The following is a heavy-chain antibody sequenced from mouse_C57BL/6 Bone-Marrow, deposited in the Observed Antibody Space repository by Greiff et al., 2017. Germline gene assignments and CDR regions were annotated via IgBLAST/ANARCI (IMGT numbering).Heavy chain of an antibody. CDR3: TLCGYGSSPDY. D-gene: IGHD1-1*01. V-gene: IGHV14-4*01. Sequence: VQLQQSGAELVRPGASVKLSCTVSGFNIKDDYMHWVKQRPEQGLEWIGWIDPENGDTEYASKFQGKATTTADTSSNTAYLQLSSLASEDTAVYYYTLCGYGSSPDYWGQGTTLTVSA. J-gene: IGHJ2*01. CDR2: IDPENGDT. CDR1: GFNIKDDY.